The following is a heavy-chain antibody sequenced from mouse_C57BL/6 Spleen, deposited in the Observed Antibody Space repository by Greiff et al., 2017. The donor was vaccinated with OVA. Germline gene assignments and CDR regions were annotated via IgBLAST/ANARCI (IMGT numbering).Heavy chain of an antibody. V-gene: IGHV2-9*01. CDR3: AKQRDYDSYAMDY. D-gene: IGHD2-4*01. CDR2: IGGGGMT. J-gene: IGHJ4*01. CDR1: GFSLTSYG. Sequence: VQGVESGPGLVAPSQSLSITCTVSGFSLTSYGVDGVCGVSVKGLEWRGVIGGGGMTNYKSALMSRLSISKDNSKSQVFLKMNSLQTDDTAMYYCAKQRDYDSYAMDYWGQGTSVTVSS.